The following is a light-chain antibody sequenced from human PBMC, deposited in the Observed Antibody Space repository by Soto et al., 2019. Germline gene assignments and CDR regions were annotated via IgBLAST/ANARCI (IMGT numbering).Light chain of an antibody. CDR2: DVT. V-gene: IGLV2-8*01. CDR1: SGDVGGFEY. CDR3: SSYAGGNNLI. J-gene: IGLJ2*01. Sequence: QSVLTQPPSASGSPGQSVTISCTGTSGDVGGFEYVSWYQKHPAKAPKLIIYDVTKRPSGVPDRFSGSKSGNTASLTVSGLQAADEADYYCSSYAGGNNLIFGGGTQLTVL.